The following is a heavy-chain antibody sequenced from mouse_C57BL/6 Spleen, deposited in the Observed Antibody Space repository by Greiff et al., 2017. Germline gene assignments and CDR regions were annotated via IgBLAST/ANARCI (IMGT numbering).Heavy chain of an antibody. D-gene: IGHD5-1-1*01. CDR2: ISSGSSTI. Sequence: EVKLQESGGGLVKPGGSLNLSCAASRFTFSDYGMHWVRQAPEKGLEWVAYISSGSSTIYYAATVKGRFTISRDNAKNTLFLQMTRRRSKDTAMYYCARGDTAFDVWGTGTTVTVSS. V-gene: IGHV5-17*01. CDR3: ARGDTAFDV. J-gene: IGHJ1*03. CDR1: RFTFSDYG.